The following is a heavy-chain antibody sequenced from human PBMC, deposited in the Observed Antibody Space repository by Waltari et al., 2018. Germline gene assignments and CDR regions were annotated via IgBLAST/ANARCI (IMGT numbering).Heavy chain of an antibody. Sequence: QVQLRESGPGLVRPSETPSLTCTVSGGSISNNSYYWGWIRQPPGKGLEWIGSIYYSGNTYDNPSLKSRVTISVDTSKNQFSLKLTSVTAADTAVYYCARHATAAGASSFTWGQGTLVIVSS. CDR1: GGSISNNSYY. CDR3: ARHATAAGASSFT. D-gene: IGHD6-13*01. CDR2: IYYSGNT. J-gene: IGHJ4*02. V-gene: IGHV4-39*01.